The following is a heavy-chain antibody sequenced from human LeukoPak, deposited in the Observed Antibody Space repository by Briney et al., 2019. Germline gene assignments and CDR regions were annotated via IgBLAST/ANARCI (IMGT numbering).Heavy chain of an antibody. D-gene: IGHD2-2*01. J-gene: IGHJ6*03. CDR2: INHSGST. CDR1: GGSFSGYY. V-gene: IGHV4-34*01. CDR3: ARLLDCSSTSCPWVPYYYYYYMDV. Sequence: SETLSLTCAVYGGSFSGYYWSWFRQPPGKGLEWIGEINHSGSTNYNPSLKSRVTISVDTSKNQFSLKLSSVTAADTAVYYCARLLDCSSTSCPWVPYYYYYYMDVWGKGTTVTVSS.